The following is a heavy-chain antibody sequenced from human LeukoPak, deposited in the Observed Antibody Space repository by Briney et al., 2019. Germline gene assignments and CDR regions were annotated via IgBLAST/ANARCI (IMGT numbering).Heavy chain of an antibody. V-gene: IGHV1-8*01. CDR1: GYTFTSYD. CDR2: MNSNSGNT. D-gene: IGHD6-19*01. J-gene: IGHJ4*02. CDR3: ARGRHSSGRYVDY. Sequence: ASVKVSCKASGYTFTSYDINWVRQATGQGLEWMGWMNSNSGNTGYAQKFQGRVTMTRNTSIGTAYMELSSLRSEDTAVYYCARGRHSSGRYVDYWGQGTLVTVSS.